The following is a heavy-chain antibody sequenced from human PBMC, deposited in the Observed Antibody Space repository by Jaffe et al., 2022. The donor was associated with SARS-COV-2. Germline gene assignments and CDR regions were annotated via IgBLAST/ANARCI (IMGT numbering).Heavy chain of an antibody. CDR1: GFTFGDYA. Sequence: EVQLVESGGGLVQPGRSLRLSCTASGFTFGDYAMSWFRQAPGKGLEWVGFIRSKAYGGTTEYAASVKGRFTISRDDSKSIAYLQMNSLKTEDTAVYYCTRDAMTTVTTGYYYYMDVWGKGTTVTVSS. J-gene: IGHJ6*03. D-gene: IGHD4-17*01. V-gene: IGHV3-49*03. CDR2: IRSKAYGGTT. CDR3: TRDAMTTVTTGYYYYMDV.